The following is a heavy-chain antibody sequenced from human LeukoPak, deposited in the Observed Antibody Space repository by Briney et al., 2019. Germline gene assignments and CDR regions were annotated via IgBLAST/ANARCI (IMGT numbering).Heavy chain of an antibody. CDR2: ISYDGSNK. J-gene: IGHJ6*03. V-gene: IGHV3-30*18. Sequence: GGSLRLSCAASGFTFISYWMSWVRQAPGKGLEWVAVISYDGSNKYYADSAKGRFTISRDNSKNTLYLQMNSLRAEDTAVYYCAKGPYSSGWFYYYYYYMDVWGKGTTVTVSS. CDR1: GFTFISYW. D-gene: IGHD6-19*01. CDR3: AKGPYSSGWFYYYYYYMDV.